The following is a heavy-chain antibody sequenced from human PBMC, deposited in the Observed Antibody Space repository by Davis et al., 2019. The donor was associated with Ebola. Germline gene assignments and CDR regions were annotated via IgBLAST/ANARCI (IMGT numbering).Heavy chain of an antibody. Sequence: PLETLSLTCTVSGGSISSYYWSWIRQPPGKGLEWIGYIYYSGSTNYNPSLKSRVTISVDTSKNQFSLKLSSVTAADTAVYYCARGYDGSGSYYWAFDIWGQGTMVTVSS. J-gene: IGHJ3*02. CDR1: GGSISSYY. CDR3: ARGYDGSGSYYWAFDI. D-gene: IGHD1-26*01. V-gene: IGHV4-59*01. CDR2: IYYSGST.